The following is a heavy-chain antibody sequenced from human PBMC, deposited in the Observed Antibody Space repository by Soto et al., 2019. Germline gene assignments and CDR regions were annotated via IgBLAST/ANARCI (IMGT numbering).Heavy chain of an antibody. CDR3: AREAVAGDYYYYCMDV. D-gene: IGHD6-19*01. Sequence: EVQLVQSGAEVKKPGESLKISCKGSGYSFTSYWIGWVRQMHGHGLELMGIIYPCDSDTRYSPSFQGQVTISAAKSITTAFLQWSSLKASDTAMYYCAREAVAGDYYYYCMDVWGTGTTVTFS. CDR2: IYPCDSDT. V-gene: IGHV5-51*03. CDR1: GYSFTSYW. J-gene: IGHJ6*04.